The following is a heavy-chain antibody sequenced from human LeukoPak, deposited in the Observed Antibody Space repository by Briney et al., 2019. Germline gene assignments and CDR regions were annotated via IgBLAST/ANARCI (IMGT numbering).Heavy chain of an antibody. V-gene: IGHV1-2*02. J-gene: IGHJ6*03. CDR2: IDPNSGGT. CDR1: GYTFTGYY. Sequence: ASVKVSCKASGYTFTGYYMHWVRQAPGQGLEWMGWIDPNSGGTNYAQKFQGRVTMTRDTSISTAYMELSRLRSDDTAVYYCARDLRYYYYMDVWGKGTTVTVSS. CDR3: ARDLRYYYYMDV.